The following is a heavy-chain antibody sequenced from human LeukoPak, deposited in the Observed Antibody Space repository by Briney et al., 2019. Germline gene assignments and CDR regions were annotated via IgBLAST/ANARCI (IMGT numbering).Heavy chain of an antibody. V-gene: IGHV3-23*01. CDR1: GFTFSSYA. CDR3: AQVMGVRGAPSDY. Sequence: GGSLRLPCAASGFTFSSYAMSWVRQAPGKGLEWVSAISGSGGTKYYADSVNGRFTISRDNSKNTLYLQMNSLTAEDTALYYCAQVMGVRGAPSDYWGQGTLVTVSS. J-gene: IGHJ4*02. D-gene: IGHD3-10*01. CDR2: ISGSGGTK.